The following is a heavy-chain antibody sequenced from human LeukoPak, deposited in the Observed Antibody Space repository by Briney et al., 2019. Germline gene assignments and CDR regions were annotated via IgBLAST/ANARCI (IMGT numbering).Heavy chain of an antibody. CDR1: GGSFSGYY. CDR2: INHSGST. Sequence: PSETLSLTCAVYGGSFSGYYWSWIRQPPGKGLEWIGEINHSGSTNYNPSLKSRVTISVDTSKNQFSLKLSSVTAADTAVYYCARALKYYDSSGYQHWGQGTLVTVSS. CDR3: ARALKYYDSSGYQH. J-gene: IGHJ4*02. V-gene: IGHV4-34*01. D-gene: IGHD3-22*01.